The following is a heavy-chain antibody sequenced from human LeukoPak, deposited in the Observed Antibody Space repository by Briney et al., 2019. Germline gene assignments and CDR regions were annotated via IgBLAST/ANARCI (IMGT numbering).Heavy chain of an antibody. Sequence: GGSLRLSCAASGFTVSNNYISWVRQAPGQGLEWVAVMYSGGGTYYADSVKGRITISREDSKNTMYLQMNSLRAEDTAVYYCARGAIYGDQGYWGQGTLVTVSS. CDR2: MYSGGGT. D-gene: IGHD3-3*01. V-gene: IGHV3-53*01. J-gene: IGHJ4*02. CDR3: ARGAIYGDQGY. CDR1: GFTVSNNY.